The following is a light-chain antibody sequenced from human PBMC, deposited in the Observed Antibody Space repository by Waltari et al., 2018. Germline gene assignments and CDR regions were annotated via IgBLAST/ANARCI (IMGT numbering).Light chain of an antibody. CDR3: TSFTSSATWV. V-gene: IGLV2-14*01. Sequence: QSALTQPASVSGSPGQSITISCSGTSTDIGAYQHVSWYQQHPGKAPKLMIYEVSNRPAWVAIRFSGSKSGNTASLTISGLQADDESHYYCTSFTSSATWVFGGGTKVTVL. J-gene: IGLJ3*02. CDR1: STDIGAYQH. CDR2: EVS.